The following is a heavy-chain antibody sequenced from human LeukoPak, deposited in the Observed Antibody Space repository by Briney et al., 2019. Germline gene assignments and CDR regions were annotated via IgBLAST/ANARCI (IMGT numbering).Heavy chain of an antibody. CDR1: GFTVSSNY. V-gene: IGHV3-66*01. CDR3: ARDPHSYGAYYFDY. CDR2: IYSGGST. J-gene: IGHJ4*02. D-gene: IGHD5-18*01. Sequence: PGGSLRLSCAASGFTVSSNYMSWVRQAPGKGLEWVSVIYSGGSTYYADSVKGRFTISRDNSKNTLYLQMNSLRAEDTAVYYCARDPHSYGAYYFDYWGQGTLVTVSS.